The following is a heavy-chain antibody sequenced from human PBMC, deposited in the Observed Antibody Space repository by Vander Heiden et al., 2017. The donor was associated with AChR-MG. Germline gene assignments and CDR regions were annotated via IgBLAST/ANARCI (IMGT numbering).Heavy chain of an antibody. CDR3: TTEGTSSWLAGYFDY. D-gene: IGHD6-13*01. J-gene: IGHJ4*02. CDR1: GFTFRNAW. V-gene: IGHV3-15*01. CDR2: IKSKSDGETT. Sequence: EVQLAESGGGLVKPGGSLRLSCAASGFTFRNAWMSWVRQAPGKGLEWVGRIKSKSDGETTDYAAPVKVRFTISRDDSKKTLYLQMNSLKTEDTAVYYCTTEGTSSWLAGYFDYWGQGTLGTVSS.